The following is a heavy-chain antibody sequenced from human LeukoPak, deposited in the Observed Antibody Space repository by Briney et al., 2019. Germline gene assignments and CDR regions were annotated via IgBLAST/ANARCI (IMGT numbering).Heavy chain of an antibody. V-gene: IGHV1-3*01. J-gene: IGHJ3*02. CDR3: ARGRNYYDSSGFDAFDI. CDR2: INAGNGNT. CDR1: GYTSTSYA. D-gene: IGHD3-22*01. Sequence: ASVKVSCKASGYTSTSYAMHWVRQAPGQRLEWMGWINAGNGNTKYSQKFQGRVTITRDTSASTAYMELSSLRSEDTAVYYCARGRNYYDSSGFDAFDIWGQGTMVTVSS.